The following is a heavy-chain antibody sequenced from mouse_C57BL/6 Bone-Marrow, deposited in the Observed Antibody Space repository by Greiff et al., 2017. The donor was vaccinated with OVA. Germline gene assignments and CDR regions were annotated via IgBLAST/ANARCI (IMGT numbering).Heavy chain of an antibody. D-gene: IGHD1-1*01. CDR2: ISGGGGNT. CDR3: ASPHYYGSSYWYFDV. CDR1: GFTFSSYA. Sequence: EVQRVESGGGLVKPGGSLKLSCAASGFTFSSYAMSWVRQTPEKRLEWVATISGGGGNTYYPDSVKGRFTISRDNAKNTLYLQMSSLRSEDTALYYCASPHYYGSSYWYFDVWGTGTTVTVSS. V-gene: IGHV5-9*01. J-gene: IGHJ1*03.